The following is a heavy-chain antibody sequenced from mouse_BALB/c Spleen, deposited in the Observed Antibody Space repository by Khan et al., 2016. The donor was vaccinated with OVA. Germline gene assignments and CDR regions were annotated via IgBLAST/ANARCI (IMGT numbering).Heavy chain of an antibody. Sequence: QVQLQQSGAELVRPGVSVKISCKASGYTFTDYAMHWVKQRHAKSLEWIGVISTNYGDSDYNQKFQGKASMTVDRSSSTVYMELARLTSEESAIYYCVRGGKFANWGQGTLVTVSA. J-gene: IGHJ3*01. CDR2: ISTNYGDS. V-gene: IGHV1S137*01. CDR3: VRGGKFAN. CDR1: GYTFTDYA. D-gene: IGHD1-1*02.